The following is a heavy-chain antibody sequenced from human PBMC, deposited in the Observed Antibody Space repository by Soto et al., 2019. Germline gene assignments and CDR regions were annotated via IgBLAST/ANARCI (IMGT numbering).Heavy chain of an antibody. V-gene: IGHV3-9*01. J-gene: IGHJ1*01. CDR1: GFTFDDYA. Sequence: GGSLRLSCAASGFTFDDYAMHWVRQAPGKGLEWVSGISWNSGSIGYADSVKGRFTISRDNAKNSLYLQMNSLRAEDTALYYCAKDVYYSSGYAEYFQHWGQGTLVTVSS. CDR3: AKDVYYSSGYAEYFQH. CDR2: ISWNSGSI. D-gene: IGHD6-19*01.